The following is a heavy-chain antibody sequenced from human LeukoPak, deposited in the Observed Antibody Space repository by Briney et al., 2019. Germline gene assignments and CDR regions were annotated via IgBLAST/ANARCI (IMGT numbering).Heavy chain of an antibody. CDR2: INTDGIST. Sequence: GGSLRLSCAASGFTFSTYWMHWVRQAPGKGLVWVSRINTDGISTNYADSVKGRFTMSRDNAKNTLYLQMNNLTTEDTAVYYCARGSSTSSQDWGQGTLVTVSS. CDR3: ARGSSTSSQD. J-gene: IGHJ4*02. V-gene: IGHV3-74*01. D-gene: IGHD2-2*01. CDR1: GFTFSTYW.